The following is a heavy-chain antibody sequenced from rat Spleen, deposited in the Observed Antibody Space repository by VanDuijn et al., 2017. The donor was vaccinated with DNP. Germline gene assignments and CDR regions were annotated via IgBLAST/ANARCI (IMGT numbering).Heavy chain of an antibody. CDR3: ARPISHFSSYTPYNWFAY. CDR2: INTGSGGS. D-gene: IGHD1-2*01. CDR1: GYTFTSYY. J-gene: IGHJ3*01. Sequence: QVQLQQSGAELAKPGSSVKISCKASGYTFTSYYISWIKQTTGQGLEYIGYINTGSGGSNYNEKFKGKATLTVDKSSSTAFMQLSSLTPDDSAVYYCARPISHFSSYTPYNWFAYWGQGTLVTVSS. V-gene: IGHV1-43*01.